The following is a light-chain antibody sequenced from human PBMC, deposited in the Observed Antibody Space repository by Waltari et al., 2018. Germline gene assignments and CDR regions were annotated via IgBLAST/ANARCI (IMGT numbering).Light chain of an antibody. CDR3: QQYNTYST. CDR2: KAS. J-gene: IGKJ2*01. CDR1: QSITSW. V-gene: IGKV1-5*03. Sequence: DIQMTQSPSTLSASVGYRVTNTCRASQSITSWLALYQQKPGKAPKILIYKASSLESGVPARFSGSGSGTEFTLTISSLQPDDFATYYCQQYNTYSTFGQGTKLEIK.